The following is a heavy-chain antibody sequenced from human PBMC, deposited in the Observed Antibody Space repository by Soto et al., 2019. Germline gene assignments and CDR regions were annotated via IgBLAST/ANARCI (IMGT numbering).Heavy chain of an antibody. D-gene: IGHD1-26*01. Sequence: PSETLSLTCTVSGGSISSYYWSWIRQPPGKGLEWIGYIYYSGSTNYNPSLKSRVTISVDTSKNQFSLKLSSVTAADTAVYYCARRWGRTFDYWGQGTLVTVSS. V-gene: IGHV4-59*08. J-gene: IGHJ4*02. CDR3: ARRWGRTFDY. CDR1: GGSISSYY. CDR2: IYYSGST.